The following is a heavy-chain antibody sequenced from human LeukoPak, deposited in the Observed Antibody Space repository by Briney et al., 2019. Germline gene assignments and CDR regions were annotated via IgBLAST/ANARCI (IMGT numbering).Heavy chain of an antibody. CDR2: IYYSGST. V-gene: IGHV4-59*01. Sequence: PSETLSLTCTVSGGSISSYYWSWIRQPPGRGLEWIGYIYYSGSTNYNPSLKSRVTISVDTSKNQFSLKLSSVTAADTAVYYCARVTAVAGIWGQGTLVTVSS. CDR3: ARVTAVAGI. D-gene: IGHD6-19*01. CDR1: GGSISSYY. J-gene: IGHJ4*02.